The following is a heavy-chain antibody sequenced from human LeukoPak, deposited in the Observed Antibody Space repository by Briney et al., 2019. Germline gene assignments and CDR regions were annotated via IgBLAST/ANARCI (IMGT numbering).Heavy chain of an antibody. V-gene: IGHV4-4*02. D-gene: IGHD2-2*01. Sequence: SGTLSLTCAVSGGSISSSNWWSWVRPPPGKGLEWIGEIYHSGSTNHNPSLKSRVTISVDKSKNQFSLKLSSVTAADTAVYYCARDRSSTSFYYYYGMDVWGQGTTVTVSS. CDR2: IYHSGST. CDR3: ARDRSSTSFYYYYGMDV. J-gene: IGHJ6*02. CDR1: GGSISSSNW.